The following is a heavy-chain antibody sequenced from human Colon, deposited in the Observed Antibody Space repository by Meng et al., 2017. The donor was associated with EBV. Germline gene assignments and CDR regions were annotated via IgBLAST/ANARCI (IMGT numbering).Heavy chain of an antibody. CDR2: IWYDGTNK. CDR1: GFTFSSFG. J-gene: IGHJ2*01. Sequence: QVQRVESGGGVFKPGRSLRLSCAASGFTFSSFGMHWVRQAPGKGLEWVALIWYDGTNKYYADSVKGRFTISRDNSKNTLYMQMNSLRAEDTGVYFCARCDGYSAPFDLWGRGTLVTVSS. CDR3: ARCDGYSAPFDL. D-gene: IGHD5-12*01. V-gene: IGHV3-33*01.